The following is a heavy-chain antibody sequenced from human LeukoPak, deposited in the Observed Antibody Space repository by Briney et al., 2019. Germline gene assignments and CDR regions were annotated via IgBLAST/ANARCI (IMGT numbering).Heavy chain of an antibody. CDR1: GGSISGYY. Sequence: PSETLSLTCTVSGGSISGYYWSWIRQPPGKGLAWIGYISYSGSTNYNPSLESRVTISVDTSKNQFSLKLSPVTAADTAVYYCARSVTSYGYYFDYWGQGTLVTVSS. CDR3: ARSVTSYGYYFDY. CDR2: ISYSGST. D-gene: IGHD5-18*01. V-gene: IGHV4-59*12. J-gene: IGHJ4*02.